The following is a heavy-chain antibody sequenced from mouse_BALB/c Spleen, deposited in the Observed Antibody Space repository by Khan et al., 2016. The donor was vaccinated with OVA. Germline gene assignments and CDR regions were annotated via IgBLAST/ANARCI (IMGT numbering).Heavy chain of an antibody. CDR1: GFSLSSYG. Sequence: QVQLKQSGPGLVAPSQSLSITCTVSGFSLSSYGVHWVRQPPGKGLEWVGVMWAGKSTNYNSTLLSRLSISKYNSKSQVFLKLNSRQTDDTAMYFGAGALPYHRDDGYAMDYWGQGTSVTVSS. CDR2: MWAGKST. J-gene: IGHJ4*01. CDR3: AGALPYHRDDGYAMDY. V-gene: IGHV2-9*02. D-gene: IGHD2-14*01.